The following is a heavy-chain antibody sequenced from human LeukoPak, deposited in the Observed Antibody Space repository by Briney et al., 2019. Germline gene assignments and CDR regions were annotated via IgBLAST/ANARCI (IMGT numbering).Heavy chain of an antibody. Sequence: PLEALSLTCTASGGSISSGSYYWSWIRQPAGKGLEWIGRIYTSGSTNYNPSLKSRVTISVDTSKNQFSLKLSSVTAADTAVYYCARTSSGGYNWFDPWGQGTLVTVSS. D-gene: IGHD6-19*01. CDR1: GGSISSGSYY. CDR2: IYTSGST. V-gene: IGHV4-61*02. CDR3: ARTSSGGYNWFDP. J-gene: IGHJ5*02.